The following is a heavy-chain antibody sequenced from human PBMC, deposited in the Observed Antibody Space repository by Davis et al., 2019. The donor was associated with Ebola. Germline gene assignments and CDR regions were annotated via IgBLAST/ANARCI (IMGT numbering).Heavy chain of an antibody. CDR3: AKVYSGYDLLHIDYYYYGMDV. CDR1: GFTFSSYA. CDR2: ISGSGGST. V-gene: IGHV3-23*01. Sequence: GESLKISCVASGFTFSSYAMSWVRQAPGKGLEWVSAISGSGGSTYYADSVKGRFTISRDNSKNTLYLQMNSLRAEDTAVYYCAKVYSGYDLLHIDYYYYGMDVWGQGTTVTVSS. D-gene: IGHD5-12*01. J-gene: IGHJ6*02.